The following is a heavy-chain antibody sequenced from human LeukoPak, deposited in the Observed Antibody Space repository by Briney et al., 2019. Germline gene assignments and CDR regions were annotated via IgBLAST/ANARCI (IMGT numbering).Heavy chain of an antibody. CDR3: ARHYVWKSGGSSFDY. Sequence: PSEPLTLTCSVSGDSISSYYWRWIRQPPGKGLEWLGYIYSSGSTNYNPSLKSRVTISVDTSKNQFFLKLSSVTAADTAVYYCARHYVWKSGGSSFDYWGQGTLVTVSS. V-gene: IGHV4-59*08. J-gene: IGHJ4*02. CDR2: IYSSGST. D-gene: IGHD3-16*01. CDR1: GDSISSYY.